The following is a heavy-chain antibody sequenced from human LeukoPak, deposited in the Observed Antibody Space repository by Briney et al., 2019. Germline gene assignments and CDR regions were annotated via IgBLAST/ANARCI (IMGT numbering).Heavy chain of an antibody. CDR3: ARANYDGSDY. Sequence: SETLSLTCTVSGGSISSYYWSLIRQPAGKRLEWIGRIYTSGTTNYNPSLKSRVTMSVDTSKNQFSLKMRSVTAADTAVYYCARANYDGSDYWGQGTLVTVSS. CDR1: GGSISSYY. D-gene: IGHD3-22*01. CDR2: IYTSGTT. V-gene: IGHV4-4*07. J-gene: IGHJ4*02.